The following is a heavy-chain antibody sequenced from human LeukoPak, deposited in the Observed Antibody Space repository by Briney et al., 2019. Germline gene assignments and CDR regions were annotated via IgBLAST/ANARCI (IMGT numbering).Heavy chain of an antibody. D-gene: IGHD2-2*01. CDR2: ISYDGSNK. J-gene: IGHJ6*02. V-gene: IGHV3-30*18. CDR3: AKAGYCSSTSCYWLRMDV. Sequence: PLGSPRLSCAASGFTFSSYGMHWVRQAPGKGLEWVAVISYDGSNKYYADSVKGRFTISRDNSKNTLYLQMNSLRAEDTAVYYCAKAGYCSSTSCYWLRMDVWGQGTTGTVSS. CDR1: GFTFSSYG.